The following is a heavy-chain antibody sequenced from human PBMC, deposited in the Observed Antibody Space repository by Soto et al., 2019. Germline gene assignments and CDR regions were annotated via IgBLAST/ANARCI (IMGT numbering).Heavy chain of an antibody. CDR3: ARPDRSSYYYYGMDV. J-gene: IGHJ6*02. Sequence: GGSLRLSCAASGFTFSSYAMHWVRQAPGKGLEWVAVISYDGSNKYYADSVKGRFTISRDNSKNTLYLQMNSLRAEDTAVYYCARPDRSSYYYYGMDVWGQGTTVTVSS. CDR1: GFTFSSYA. CDR2: ISYDGSNK. V-gene: IGHV3-30-3*01. D-gene: IGHD6-6*01.